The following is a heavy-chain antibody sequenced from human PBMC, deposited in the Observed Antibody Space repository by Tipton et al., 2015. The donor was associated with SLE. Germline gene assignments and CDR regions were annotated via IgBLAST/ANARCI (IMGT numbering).Heavy chain of an antibody. V-gene: IGHV4-61*09. D-gene: IGHD4-23*01. J-gene: IGHJ6*03. CDR1: GGSISSRSYY. CDR2: IYTSGST. CDR3: AREKRWESGYMDV. Sequence: TLSLTCTVSGGSISSRSYYWGWIRQPPGKGLEWIGYIYTSGSTNYNPSLKSRVTISVDTSKNQFSLKLSSVTAADTAVYYCAREKRWESGYMDVWGKGTTVTVSS.